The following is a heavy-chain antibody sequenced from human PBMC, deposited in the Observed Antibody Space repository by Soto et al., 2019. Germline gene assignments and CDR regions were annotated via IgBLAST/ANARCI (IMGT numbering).Heavy chain of an antibody. J-gene: IGHJ4*02. CDR3: ARDRDDYGSGNYYNRIDF. CDR1: VGIFSTYA. Sequence: QVQLVQSGAEVKKPGSSVKVSCKASVGIFSTYAISWLLQAPGQGLEWRGGIIPIFGTPNYAQRFQGRVTITADEATSTAYMELSRLRSEDTAVYYCARDRDDYGSGNYYNRIDFWGQGTLVTVSS. D-gene: IGHD3-10*01. V-gene: IGHV1-69*01. CDR2: IIPIFGTP.